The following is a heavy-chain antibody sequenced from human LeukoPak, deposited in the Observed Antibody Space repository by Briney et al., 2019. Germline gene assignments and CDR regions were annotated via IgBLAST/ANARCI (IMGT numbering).Heavy chain of an antibody. J-gene: IGHJ4*02. CDR3: ARRVLAAVGYYFDS. Sequence: GESLKISCKGSGYIFTNYWIGWVRQMPGKGLEWMGIIYGGDSETRYSPSFQGQVTISLDKSITTAYLQWSSLKASDTAMYYCARRVLAAVGYYFDSWGQGTLVTVSS. CDR2: IYGGDSET. D-gene: IGHD6-13*01. CDR1: GYIFTNYW. V-gene: IGHV5-51*01.